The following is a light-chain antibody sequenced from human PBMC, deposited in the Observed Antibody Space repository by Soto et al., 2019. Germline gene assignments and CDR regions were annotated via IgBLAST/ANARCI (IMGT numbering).Light chain of an antibody. CDR3: QQYGSSPTT. J-gene: IGKJ1*01. Sequence: EIVMTQSPATLSVSPGERVTLSCRASQSVFNNHIGWYQQKPGQAPRRLIFGASFRATGIPDRFSGSGSGTDFTLTISRLEPEDFAVYYCQQYGSSPTTFGQGTKVDIK. V-gene: IGKV3-20*01. CDR2: GAS. CDR1: QSVFNNH.